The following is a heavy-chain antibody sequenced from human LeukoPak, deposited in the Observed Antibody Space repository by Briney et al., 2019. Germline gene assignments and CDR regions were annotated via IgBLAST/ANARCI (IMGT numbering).Heavy chain of an antibody. CDR2: ISENGGGT. Sequence: RGSLRLSCAASGFTLSIYWMHGVRQAPGEGLECVSAISENGGGTYYANSVKGRFTTSRENTKNTLYLQMDGLRAEDVAGYYCARDRVGGWAFDIWGQGTMVTVSS. CDR1: GFTLSIYW. V-gene: IGHV3-64*01. CDR3: ARDRVGGWAFDI. D-gene: IGHD3-16*01. J-gene: IGHJ3*02.